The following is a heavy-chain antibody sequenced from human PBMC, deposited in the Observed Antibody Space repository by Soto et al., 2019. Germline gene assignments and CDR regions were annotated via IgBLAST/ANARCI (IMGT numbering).Heavy chain of an antibody. CDR2: IFSNDEK. Sequence: QVTLKESGPVLVNPTETLTLTCTVSGFSLSNARMGVSWIRQPPGKALEWLAHIFSNDEKSYSTSLKSRLTISKDTSKSQVVLTMTNMDPVDTATYYCARIKGIAAGWFDPWGQGTLVTVSS. D-gene: IGHD6-13*01. CDR3: ARIKGIAAGWFDP. CDR1: GFSLSNARMG. V-gene: IGHV2-26*01. J-gene: IGHJ5*02.